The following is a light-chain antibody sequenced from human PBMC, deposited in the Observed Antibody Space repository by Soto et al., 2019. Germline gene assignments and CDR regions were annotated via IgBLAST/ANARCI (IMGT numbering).Light chain of an antibody. CDR1: HSISSW. J-gene: IGKJ1*01. Sequence: DIQMTQSPSTLFASVRHRVTITCRASHSISSWLAWYQQKPGKAPKLLIYDASSLESGVPSRFSGSGSGTEFTLTISSLQPDDFATYYCQQYNSYSGTFGQGTKV. V-gene: IGKV1-5*01. CDR2: DAS. CDR3: QQYNSYSGT.